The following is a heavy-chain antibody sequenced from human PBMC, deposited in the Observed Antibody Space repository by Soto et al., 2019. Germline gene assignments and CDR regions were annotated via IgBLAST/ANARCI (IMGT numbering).Heavy chain of an antibody. CDR2: IYPGDSDT. V-gene: IGHV5-51*01. CDR3: ARQSPKTRYSSPLTVFDP. CDR1: GYSFTNYW. J-gene: IGHJ5*02. D-gene: IGHD6-13*01. Sequence: GESLKISCKGSGYSFTNYWIGWVRQMPGKGLEWMGIIYPGDSDTRYSPSFQGHVTISADKSISTAYLQWSSLKASDTAMYYCARQSPKTRYSSPLTVFDPWGKGTLVPVSS.